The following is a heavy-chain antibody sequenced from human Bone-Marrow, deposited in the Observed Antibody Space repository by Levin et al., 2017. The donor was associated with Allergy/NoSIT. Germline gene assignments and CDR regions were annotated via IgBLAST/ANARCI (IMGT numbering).Heavy chain of an antibody. CDR1: GDSISSGDYY. Sequence: SLTLSLTCAVSGDSISSGDYYWSWIRQTPGRGLEWLGHIEYSGDTYYNPSLESRITISVDTSKNQFSLRLRSVTVADTAMYFCARIGNSFGPWGQGILVTVS. CDR3: ARIGNSFGP. J-gene: IGHJ5*02. V-gene: IGHV4-30-4*01. CDR2: IEYSGDT.